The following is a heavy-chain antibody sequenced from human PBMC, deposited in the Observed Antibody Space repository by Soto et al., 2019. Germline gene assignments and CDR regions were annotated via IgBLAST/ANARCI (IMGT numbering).Heavy chain of an antibody. D-gene: IGHD3-16*01. CDR2: IWYDGSNK. J-gene: IGHJ4*02. Sequence: QVQLVESGGGVVQPGRSLRLSCAASGFTFSSYGMHWVRQAPGKGLEWVAVIWYDGSNKYYADSVKGRFTISRDNSKKTRLFQMNRRGPEDTAVYYWAGDVPHVLSPPLGVLIGTERGACFDYWGRGTLVTVSS. CDR1: GFTFSSYG. CDR3: AGDVPHVLSPPLGVLIGTERGACFDY. V-gene: IGHV3-33*01.